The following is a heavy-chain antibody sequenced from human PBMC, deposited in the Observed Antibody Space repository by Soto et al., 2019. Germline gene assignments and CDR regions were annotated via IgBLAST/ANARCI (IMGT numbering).Heavy chain of an antibody. J-gene: IGHJ4*02. D-gene: IGHD1-26*01. CDR1: GFTFSSYS. V-gene: IGHV3-21*04. CDR2: ISSSSSYI. Sequence: GGSLRLSCAASGFTFSSYSMNWVRQAPGKGLEWVSSISSSSSYIYYADSVKGRFTISRDNAKNSLYLQMNSLRAEDTAVYYCAKGRVGATFVFDYWGQGTLVTVSS. CDR3: AKGRVGATFVFDY.